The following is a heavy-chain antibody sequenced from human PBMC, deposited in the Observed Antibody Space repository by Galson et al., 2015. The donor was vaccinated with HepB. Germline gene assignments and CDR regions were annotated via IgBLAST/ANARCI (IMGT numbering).Heavy chain of an antibody. CDR1: GYTFTGYY. Sequence: SVKVSCKASGYTFTGYYMHWVRQAPGQGLEWMGWINPNSGGTNYAQKFQGRVTMTRDTSISTAYMELSRLRSDDTAVYYCASHLYCSSTSCYNGWYFDLWGRGTLVTVSS. CDR3: ASHLYCSSTSCYNGWYFDL. V-gene: IGHV1-2*02. J-gene: IGHJ2*01. CDR2: INPNSGGT. D-gene: IGHD2-2*02.